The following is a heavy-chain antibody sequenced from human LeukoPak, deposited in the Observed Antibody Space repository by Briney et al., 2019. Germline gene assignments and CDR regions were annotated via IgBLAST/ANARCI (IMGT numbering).Heavy chain of an antibody. CDR3: ANWVGNWFDP. V-gene: IGHV4-4*07. D-gene: IGHD1-26*01. Sequence: SETLSLTCTVFGDSIDSSSWAWIRQPVGKGLEWIGRIYLGGSPIYNPSLKTRVIMTVDTSTNQFLLWLRSVTAADTATYYCANWVGNWFDPWGQGALVTVSS. CDR2: IYLGGSP. J-gene: IGHJ5*02. CDR1: GDSIDSSS.